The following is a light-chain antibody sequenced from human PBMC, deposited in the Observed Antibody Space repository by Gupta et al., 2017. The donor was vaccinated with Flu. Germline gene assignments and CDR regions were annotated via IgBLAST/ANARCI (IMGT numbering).Light chain of an antibody. V-gene: IGKV3-15*01. J-gene: IGKJ5*01. CDR1: QSVSSN. CDR2: GAS. CDR3: QQYNNCPFT. Sequence: EIVMTQSPATLSVSPGERATLSCRASQSVSSNLAWYQQKPGQAPRLLIYGASTRATGIPARFSGSGSGTEFTLTISSLQSEDFAVYYCQQYNNCPFTFGQGTQLEIK.